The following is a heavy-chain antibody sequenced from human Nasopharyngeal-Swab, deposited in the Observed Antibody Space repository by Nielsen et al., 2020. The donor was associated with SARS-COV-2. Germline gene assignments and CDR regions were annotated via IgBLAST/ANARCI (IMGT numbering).Heavy chain of an antibody. V-gene: IGHV3-33*01. CDR3: ARGSSVHAFDV. Sequence: GEPLKISCAASGFSFSTYGMHWVRQSPVKGLEWLTNIWYDGSNKYYADSVKGRFTVSRDNSKNTLFLEMDGLRAEDTAVYYCARGSSVHAFDVWGRGTEVTVSS. CDR1: GFSFSTYG. J-gene: IGHJ3*01. D-gene: IGHD3-10*01. CDR2: IWYDGSNK.